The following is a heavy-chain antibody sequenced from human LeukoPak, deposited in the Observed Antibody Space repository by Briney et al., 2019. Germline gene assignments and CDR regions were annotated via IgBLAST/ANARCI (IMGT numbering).Heavy chain of an antibody. V-gene: IGHV3-23*01. CDR2: IYGSGDTT. J-gene: IGHJ6*03. CDR1: GFTFSSYA. Sequence: QAGGSLRLSCAASGFTFSSYAMSWARQAPGKGLEWGSAIYGSGDTTYYADSVKGRFTVSRDNSKNTLYLQMDGLRAEDTAVYYCAKMAGMTRQVYYMDVWGKGATVTVSS. CDR3: AKMAGMTRQVYYMDV. D-gene: IGHD5-24*01.